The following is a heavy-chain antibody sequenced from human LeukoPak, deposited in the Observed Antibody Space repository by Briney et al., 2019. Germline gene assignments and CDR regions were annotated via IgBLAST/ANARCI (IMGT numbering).Heavy chain of an antibody. V-gene: IGHV3-74*01. CDR2: INSDGSST. J-gene: IGHJ4*02. D-gene: IGHD3-3*01. Sequence: PGGSLRLSCAASGFTFSSYWMHWVRQAPGKGLVWVSRINSDGSSTSYADSVKGRFTISRDNAKNTLYLQMNSLRAEDTAVYYCAGKGNYDFWSGSESWGQGTLVTVSS. CDR1: GFTFSSYW. CDR3: AGKGNYDFWSGSES.